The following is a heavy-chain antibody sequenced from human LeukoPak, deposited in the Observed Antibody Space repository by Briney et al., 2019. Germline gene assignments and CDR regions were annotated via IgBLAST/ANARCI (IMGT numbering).Heavy chain of an antibody. J-gene: IGHJ4*02. D-gene: IGHD2-15*01. CDR1: GGTFSSYT. CDR3: ATIVVVAATAFDY. CDR2: IIPILGIA. V-gene: IGHV1-69*02. Sequence: ASVKVSCQASGGTFSSYTISWVRQAPGQGLEWMGRIIPILGIANYAQKFQGRVTITADESTSTAYMELSSLRSEDTAVYYCATIVVVAATAFDYWGQGTLVTVSS.